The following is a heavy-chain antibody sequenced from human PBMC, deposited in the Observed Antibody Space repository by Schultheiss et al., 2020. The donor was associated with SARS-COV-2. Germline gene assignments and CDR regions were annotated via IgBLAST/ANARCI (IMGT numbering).Heavy chain of an antibody. Sequence: SETLSLTCTVSGGSISSSSYYWGWIRQPPGKGLEWIGKIHHSGSTYYNPSLKSRITISIDTSNNQFSLKLSSVTAADTAVYYCARLGTYYYDSSGYNPIDYWGQGTLVTVSS. J-gene: IGHJ4*02. CDR2: IHHSGST. CDR1: GGSISSSSYY. CDR3: ARLGTYYYDSSGYNPIDY. D-gene: IGHD3-22*01. V-gene: IGHV4-39*07.